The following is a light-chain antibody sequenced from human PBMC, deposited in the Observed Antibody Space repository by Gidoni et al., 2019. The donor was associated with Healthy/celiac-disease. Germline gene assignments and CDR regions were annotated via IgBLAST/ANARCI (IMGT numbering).Light chain of an antibody. Sequence: DIQITQYPSSLSASVGDRVTITCPASHDVSNNLNWYQQKPGTAPNRLIYDAANLETGVPSRFSGGGSCTDFTFTISSLQPEDIVAYYCRQYDNLPSPFGEGTKVEIK. J-gene: IGKJ1*01. V-gene: IGKV1-33*01. CDR2: DAA. CDR1: HDVSNN. CDR3: RQYDNLPSP.